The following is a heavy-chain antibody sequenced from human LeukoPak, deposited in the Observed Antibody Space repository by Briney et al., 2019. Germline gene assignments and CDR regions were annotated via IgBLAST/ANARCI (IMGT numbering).Heavy chain of an antibody. V-gene: IGHV3-7*01. CDR3: VKVAKYYYGSETYYFFEH. D-gene: IGHD3-10*01. Sequence: GGSLRLSCAASGFIFSSYWMSWVRQAPGKGLEWVANIKQDGSEKYYVDSVKGRFTISRDNAKNSLDLQMNSLRVEDTGIYYCVKVAKYYYGSETYYFFEHWGQGTPVTASS. J-gene: IGHJ4*02. CDR2: IKQDGSEK. CDR1: GFIFSSYW.